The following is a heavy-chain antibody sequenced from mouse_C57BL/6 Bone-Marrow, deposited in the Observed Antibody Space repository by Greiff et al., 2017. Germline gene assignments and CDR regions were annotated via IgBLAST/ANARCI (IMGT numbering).Heavy chain of an antibody. J-gene: IGHJ1*03. CDR1: GFTFSSYA. D-gene: IGHD1-1*01. CDR2: ISSGGDYI. V-gene: IGHV5-9-1*02. CDR3: TREGSCHGSSSVYWYFDV. Sequence: EVMLVESGEGLVKPGGSLKLSCAASGFTFSSYAMSWVRQTPEKRLEWVAYISSGGDYIYYADTVKGRFTISRDNARNTLYLQMSSRKSEDTAMYYCTREGSCHGSSSVYWYFDVGGTGTTVTVSS.